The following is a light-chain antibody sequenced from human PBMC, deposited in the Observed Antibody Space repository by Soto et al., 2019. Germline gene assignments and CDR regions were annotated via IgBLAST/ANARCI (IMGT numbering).Light chain of an antibody. Sequence: QSALTQPASVSGSPGQSITISCTGTSSDVGGYNYVSWYQQHPGKAPKLMIYDVSNRPSGVSNRFSGSKSGNTASLTISGLQAEDEADYYCSSYTSSSTYVFGTWTKRTVL. CDR3: SSYTSSSTYV. V-gene: IGLV2-14*01. CDR2: DVS. CDR1: SSDVGGYNY. J-gene: IGLJ1*01.